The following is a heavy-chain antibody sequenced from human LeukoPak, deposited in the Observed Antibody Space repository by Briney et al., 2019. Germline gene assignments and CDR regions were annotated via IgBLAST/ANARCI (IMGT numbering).Heavy chain of an antibody. CDR2: ISYDGSNK. V-gene: IGHV3-30*18. CDR1: GFTFSSYG. D-gene: IGHD3-10*01. Sequence: GGSLRLSCAASGFTFSSYGMHWVRQAPGKGLEWVAVISYDGSNKYYADSVKGRFTISRDNSKNTLYLQMNSLRAEDTALYYCAKVRITMVRGVIKDDAFDIWGQGTMVTVSS. J-gene: IGHJ3*02. CDR3: AKVRITMVRGVIKDDAFDI.